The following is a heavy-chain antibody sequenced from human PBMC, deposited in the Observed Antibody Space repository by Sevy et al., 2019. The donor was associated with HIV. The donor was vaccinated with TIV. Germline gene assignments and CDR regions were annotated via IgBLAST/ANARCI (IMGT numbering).Heavy chain of an antibody. Sequence: GGSLRLSCAASGFTFSSYAMSWVRQAPGKGLEWVSAISGSGGSTYYADSVKGRFTISRDNSKNTLYLQMNSLRAEDTAVCYCAKDRSHGPLDYYYGMDVWGQGTTVTVSS. CDR3: AKDRSHGPLDYYYGMDV. V-gene: IGHV3-23*01. CDR2: ISGSGGST. J-gene: IGHJ6*02. CDR1: GFTFSSYA.